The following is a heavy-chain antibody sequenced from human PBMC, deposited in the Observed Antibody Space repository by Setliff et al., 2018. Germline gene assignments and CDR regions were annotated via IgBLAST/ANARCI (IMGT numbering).Heavy chain of an antibody. CDR3: VKDPSVYGADSGSI. J-gene: IGHJ3*02. CDR1: GYTFAGYY. Sequence: GASVKVSCKASGYTFAGYYMHWVRQTPGQGLEWMGWINPISGGANYAQKFQGRVTMTRDTSISTGYMELSSLRTDDTAVYYCVKDPSVYGADSGSIWGQGTMVTVSS. V-gene: IGHV1-2*02. D-gene: IGHD2-21*02. CDR2: INPISGGA.